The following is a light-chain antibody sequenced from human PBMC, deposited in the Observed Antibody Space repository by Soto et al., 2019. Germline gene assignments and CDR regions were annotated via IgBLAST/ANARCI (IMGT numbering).Light chain of an antibody. CDR1: QTINNY. CDR3: QQTYSTPYV. V-gene: IGKV1-39*01. J-gene: IGKJ2*01. Sequence: DIQLTQSPPSLSASVGDRVTITCRASQTINNYVNWYQQEAGKAPKLLIYGASSLQSGVPSRFSGSGFGTAFTLTISSLQSEDFVIYYCQQTYSTPYVFGGGTKLDI. CDR2: GAS.